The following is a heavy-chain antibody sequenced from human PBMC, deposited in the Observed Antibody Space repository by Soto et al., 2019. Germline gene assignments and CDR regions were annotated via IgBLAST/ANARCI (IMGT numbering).Heavy chain of an antibody. CDR1: GFTFSSYW. CDR3: ARESGYYDSSGYYFNEY. V-gene: IGHV3-7*03. D-gene: IGHD3-22*01. CDR2: IKQDGSEK. J-gene: IGHJ4*02. Sequence: PGWSLRLSCAASGFTFSSYWMSLVRQAPGKGLEWVANIKQDGSEKYYVDSVKGRFTISRDNAKNSLYLQMNSLRAEDTAVYYCARESGYYDSSGYYFNEYWGEGTLVTVSS.